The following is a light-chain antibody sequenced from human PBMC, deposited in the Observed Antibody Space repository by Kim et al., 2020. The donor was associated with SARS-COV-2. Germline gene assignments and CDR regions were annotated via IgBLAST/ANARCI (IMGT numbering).Light chain of an antibody. CDR3: QQYYNWPLT. Sequence: VSPGERATLSCRAGQSVSNTLAWYQQKPGQPPRLLIYGAFTRATGIPARFSGSGSGTEFTLTISSLQSEDFAVYYCQQYYNWPLTFGGGTKVDIK. CDR1: QSVSNT. J-gene: IGKJ4*01. V-gene: IGKV3-15*01. CDR2: GAF.